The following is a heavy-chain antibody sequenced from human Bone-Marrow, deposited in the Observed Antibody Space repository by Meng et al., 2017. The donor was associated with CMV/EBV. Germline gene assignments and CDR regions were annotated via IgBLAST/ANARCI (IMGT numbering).Heavy chain of an antibody. J-gene: IGHJ6*02. CDR2: INSDGSST. CDR3: ARAPELAGYGMDV. Sequence: IHWVRQAPGKGLVWVSRINSDGSSTSYADSVKGRFTISRDNSKNTLYLQMNSLRAEDTAVYYCARAPELAGYGMDVWGQGTTVTVSS. V-gene: IGHV3-74*01. D-gene: IGHD6-13*01.